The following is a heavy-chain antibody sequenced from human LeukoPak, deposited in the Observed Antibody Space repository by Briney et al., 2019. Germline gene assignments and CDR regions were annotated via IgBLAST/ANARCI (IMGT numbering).Heavy chain of an antibody. CDR3: ARGKYPGAFDI. D-gene: IGHD2-2*01. V-gene: IGHV3-48*03. CDR2: ISSSGSTI. J-gene: IGHJ3*02. CDR1: GFTFSSYE. Sequence: PGGSLRLSCAASGFTFSSYEMNWVRQAPGKGLEWVSYISSSGSTIYYADSVKGRFTISRDNAKNSLYLQMNSLRAEDTVVYYCARGKYPGAFDIWGQGTMVTVSS.